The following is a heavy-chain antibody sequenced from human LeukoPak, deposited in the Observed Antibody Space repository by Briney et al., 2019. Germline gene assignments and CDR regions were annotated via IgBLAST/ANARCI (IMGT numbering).Heavy chain of an antibody. CDR3: ARAMDTAMGPYFDY. V-gene: IGHV3-30*04. J-gene: IGHJ4*02. CDR1: GFTFSGYS. D-gene: IGHD5-18*01. CDR2: TSSDGNNQ. Sequence: GGSLRLSCAASGFTFSGYSMHWVRQAPGKGLNRAAFTSSDGNNQYYADSVKGRFIISRGNSKNTLYLQVNSLRPEDTAVYYCARAMDTAMGPYFDYWGQGTLVTVSS.